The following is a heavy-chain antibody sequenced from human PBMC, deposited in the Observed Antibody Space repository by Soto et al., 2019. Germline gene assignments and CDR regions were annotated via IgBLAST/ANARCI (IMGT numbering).Heavy chain of an antibody. J-gene: IGHJ6*02. CDR2: IIPIFGTA. Sequence: QVQLVQSGAEVKKRGSSVKVSCKASGGTFSGYAISWVRQAPGQGLEWMGGIIPIFGTANYAQKFQGRVTITSDESTSTAYMELSSLRSEDTAVYYCARDLRDGYTFGDLVFRANYGMDVWGQGTTVTVSS. D-gene: IGHD3-16*01. CDR1: GGTFSGYA. V-gene: IGHV1-69*05. CDR3: ARDLRDGYTFGDLVFRANYGMDV.